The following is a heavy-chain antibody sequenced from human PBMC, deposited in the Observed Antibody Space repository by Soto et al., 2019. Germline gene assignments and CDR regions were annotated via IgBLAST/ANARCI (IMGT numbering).Heavy chain of an antibody. CDR3: AHIRVGTYYGWGWFDP. CDR2: IYWDDDK. Sequence: QITLRESGPTLVKPTQPLTLTCAVSGSSLSTSGVGVGWIRQPPGKALEWLALIYWDDDKRYSPSLTNRLTSTQHTSKNRVVPTMTNTDPVDTATYYCAHIRVGTYYGWGWFDPWGQGTLVTVSS. D-gene: IGHD3-10*01. V-gene: IGHV2-5*02. J-gene: IGHJ5*02. CDR1: GSSLSTSGVG.